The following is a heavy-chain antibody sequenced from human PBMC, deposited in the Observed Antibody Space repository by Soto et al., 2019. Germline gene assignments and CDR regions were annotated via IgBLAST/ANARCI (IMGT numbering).Heavy chain of an antibody. CDR3: ARLYGNYIWARNYFDP. CDR1: GGSINHGDYY. Sequence: QVQLQESGPGLVKPSQTLSLTCNVSGGSINHGDYYWSWVRQSPEKGLEWIGYIYVTGTTYYNPSFKSRVTISVGRSRGQVSLRLTSVTAEEAAGYFLARLYGNYIWARNYFDPWGPGSLGTGSS. V-gene: IGHV4-30-4*01. J-gene: IGHJ4*02. CDR2: IYVTGTT. D-gene: IGHD1-7*01.